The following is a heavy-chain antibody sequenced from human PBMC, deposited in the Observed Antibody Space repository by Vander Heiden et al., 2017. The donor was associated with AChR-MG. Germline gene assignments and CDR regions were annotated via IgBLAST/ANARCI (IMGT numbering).Heavy chain of an antibody. Sequence: EVQLVESGGGLIQPGGSLRLSCVASGFTVSSKYMSWVRQAPGKGLEWVSLIYSDGSTYYADSVKGRFTISRDNSKNTLYLQMNGLRAEDTAVYYCARDFDPLTGSHMDVWGQGTTVTLSS. D-gene: IGHD3-9*01. CDR1: GFTVSSKY. V-gene: IGHV3-53*01. J-gene: IGHJ6*02. CDR2: IYSDGST. CDR3: ARDFDPLTGSHMDV.